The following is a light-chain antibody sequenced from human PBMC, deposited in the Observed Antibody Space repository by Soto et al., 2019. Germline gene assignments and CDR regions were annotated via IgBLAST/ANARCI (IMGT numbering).Light chain of an antibody. CDR1: QSISSW. Sequence: DIQMTQSPSTLSASVGDRVTITCRARQSISSWLAWYQQKPGKAPKLLIYKASSLESGVPSRFSGSGSGTEFTLTISSLQPDDFATYYCQQYNSYPVAFGQGTKVEIK. CDR2: KAS. J-gene: IGKJ1*01. CDR3: QQYNSYPVA. V-gene: IGKV1-5*03.